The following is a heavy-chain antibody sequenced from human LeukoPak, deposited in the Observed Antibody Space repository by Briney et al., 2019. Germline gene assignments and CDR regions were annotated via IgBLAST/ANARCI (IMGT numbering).Heavy chain of an antibody. J-gene: IGHJ6*03. Sequence: ASLKASCKASGYTFTGYYMHWVRQAPGPGLEWMGWINPNSGGTNYAQKFQGRVTMTRDTSISTAYMELSRLRSDDTAVYYCARGSQYYYGSGSFPYYYYYMDVWGKGTTVTISS. CDR1: GYTFTGYY. V-gene: IGHV1-2*02. CDR3: ARGSQYYYGSGSFPYYYYYMDV. CDR2: INPNSGGT. D-gene: IGHD3-10*01.